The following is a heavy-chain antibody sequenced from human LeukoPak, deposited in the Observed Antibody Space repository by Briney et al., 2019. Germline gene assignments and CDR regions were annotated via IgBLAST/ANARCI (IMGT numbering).Heavy chain of an antibody. V-gene: IGHV4-4*02. CDR2: IYHSGST. D-gene: IGHD3-22*01. Sequence: SGTLSLTCAVSGGSISSSNWWSWVRQPPGKGLEWIGEIYHSGSTNYNPSLKSRITISVDKSKNQFSLKLSSVTAADTAVYYCARPGNYYDSSDAFDIWGQGTMVTVSS. J-gene: IGHJ3*02. CDR3: ARPGNYYDSSDAFDI. CDR1: GGSISSSNW.